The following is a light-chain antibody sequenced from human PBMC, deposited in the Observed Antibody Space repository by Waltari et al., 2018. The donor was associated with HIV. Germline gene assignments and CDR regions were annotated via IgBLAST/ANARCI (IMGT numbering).Light chain of an antibody. CDR1: QNITTY. Sequence: IQLTQSQSSLSASMGDRVPITCRASQNITTYLNWYQQKSGRAPKLLVYAASSLQSGVPSWFSAGGSGATFTLTINSLQPQDFATYYCQQSYTTPRTFGQGTKVDI. CDR3: QQSYTTPRT. J-gene: IGKJ1*01. CDR2: AAS. V-gene: IGKV1-39*01.